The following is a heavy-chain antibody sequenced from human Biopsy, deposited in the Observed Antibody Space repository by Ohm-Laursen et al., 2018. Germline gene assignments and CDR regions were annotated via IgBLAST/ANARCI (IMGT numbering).Heavy chain of an antibody. J-gene: IGHJ4*02. CDR1: GGSFNGYF. CDR3: ARGMRSSGWPYFDS. D-gene: IGHD6-19*01. CDR2: ITQSGST. Sequence: SETLSLTCAVYGGSFNGYFWSWIRQPPGKGLEWIGDITQSGSTNYSPSLKSRVTISVDTAKKQFSLSLRSVTAADTAIYYCARGMRSSGWPYFDSWGQGTLVTVSS. V-gene: IGHV4-34*01.